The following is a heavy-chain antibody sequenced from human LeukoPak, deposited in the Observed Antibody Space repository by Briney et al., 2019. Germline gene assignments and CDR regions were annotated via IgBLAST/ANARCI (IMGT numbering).Heavy chain of an antibody. CDR3: ARHLLGYCSGGNCYYFDF. J-gene: IGHJ4*02. V-gene: IGHV4-59*08. D-gene: IGHD2-15*01. Sequence: PSETLSLTCTVSGGSISSYYWSWIRQPPGKGLEWIGSVYYRGSSNYNPSLKSRVTIAVDTSKTQFSLKLDSVTAADTAVYYCARHLLGYCSGGNCYYFDFWGQGTLVTVSS. CDR1: GGSISSYY. CDR2: VYYRGSS.